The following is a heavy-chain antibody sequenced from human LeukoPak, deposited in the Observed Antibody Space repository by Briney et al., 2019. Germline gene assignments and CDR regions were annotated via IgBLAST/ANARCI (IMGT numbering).Heavy chain of an antibody. J-gene: IGHJ4*02. Sequence: ASVKVSCEASGYSFTTYYIHWVRQAPGQGLEWMGIINPSDGSANYAQKLQGRVTMTRDTSTSTVYMDLSSLRSEDTAVYYCAKGGGGYSYGYDYWGQGTLVTVSS. CDR3: AKGGGGYSYGYDY. CDR1: GYSFTTYY. V-gene: IGHV1-46*01. D-gene: IGHD5-18*01. CDR2: INPSDGSA.